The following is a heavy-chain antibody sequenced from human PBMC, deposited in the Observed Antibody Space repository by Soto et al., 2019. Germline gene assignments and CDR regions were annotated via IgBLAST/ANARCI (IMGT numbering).Heavy chain of an antibody. V-gene: IGHV4-30-4*01. CDR3: ASGGSSNWFDP. Sequence: VQLQESGPGLVKPSQTLSLTCTVSSGSISSADYYWSWIRQPPGKGLEWIGYIYYTGSAYYNPSLNSRVTMSVDTSKNQFSLKVTSVPAADTAVYYCASGGSSNWFDPWGQGTLVTVSS. J-gene: IGHJ5*02. CDR1: SGSISSADYY. CDR2: IYYTGSA. D-gene: IGHD1-26*01.